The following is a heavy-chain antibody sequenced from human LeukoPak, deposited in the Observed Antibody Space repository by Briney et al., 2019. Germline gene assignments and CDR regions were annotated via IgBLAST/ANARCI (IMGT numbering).Heavy chain of an antibody. Sequence: GRSLRLSCAASGFTFSSYGMHWVRQAPGKGLEWVAVIWYDGSNKYYADSVKGRFTISRDSSKNTLSLQMNSLRVEDTAVYYCARNMDTALVGLSDYYYHGMDVWGQGTTVTVSS. CDR1: GFTFSSYG. V-gene: IGHV3-33*01. J-gene: IGHJ6*02. D-gene: IGHD5-18*01. CDR3: ARNMDTALVGLSDYYYHGMDV. CDR2: IWYDGSNK.